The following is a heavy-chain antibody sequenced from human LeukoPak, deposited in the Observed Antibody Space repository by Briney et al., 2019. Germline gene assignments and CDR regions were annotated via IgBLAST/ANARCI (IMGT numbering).Heavy chain of an antibody. J-gene: IGHJ4*02. V-gene: IGHV4-39*07. Sequence: SETLSLTCTVSGGSISSSSYYWGWIRQPPGKGLEWIGSIYYSGSTYYNPSLKSRVTISVDTSKNQFSLKLSSVTAADTAVYYCARGDDILTGYYLVYWGQGTLVTVSS. D-gene: IGHD3-9*01. CDR3: ARGDDILTGYYLVY. CDR1: GGSISSSSYY. CDR2: IYYSGST.